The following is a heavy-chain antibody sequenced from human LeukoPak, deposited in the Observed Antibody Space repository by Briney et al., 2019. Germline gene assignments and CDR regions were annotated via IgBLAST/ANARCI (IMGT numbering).Heavy chain of an antibody. CDR1: GYTFTSYY. Sequence: GASVKVSCTASGYTFTSYYMHWVRQAPGQGLEWMGIINPSGRSTSYAQKVQGRVTMTRDTSTSTVYMELSSLRSEDTAVYYCARDQFSGSQLHYWGQGTLVTVSS. V-gene: IGHV1-46*01. CDR2: INPSGRST. J-gene: IGHJ4*02. CDR3: ARDQFSGSQLHY. D-gene: IGHD1-26*01.